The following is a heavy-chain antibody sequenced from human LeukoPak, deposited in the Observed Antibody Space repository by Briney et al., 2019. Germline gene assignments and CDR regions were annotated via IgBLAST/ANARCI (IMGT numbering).Heavy chain of an antibody. Sequence: GGSLRLSCAASGFTFRTYSMNWVRQAPGKGLEWVSSVSSSSTYIYYADSVKGRFTISRDNAKNSLYLQMNSLRAEATAVYSCARARHGILWFGELFSAQMDVWGQGTTVTVSS. CDR1: GFTFRTYS. CDR2: VSSSSTYI. V-gene: IGHV3-21*01. D-gene: IGHD3-10*01. J-gene: IGHJ6*02. CDR3: ARARHGILWFGELFSAQMDV.